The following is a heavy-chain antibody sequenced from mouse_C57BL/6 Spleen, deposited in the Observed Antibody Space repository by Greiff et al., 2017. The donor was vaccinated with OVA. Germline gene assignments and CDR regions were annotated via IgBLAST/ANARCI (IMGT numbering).Heavy chain of an antibody. V-gene: IGHV5-4*01. D-gene: IGHD3-1*01. CDR1: GFTFSSYA. Sequence: EVQLQESGGGLVKPGGSLKLSCAASGFTFSSYAMSWVRQTPEKRLEWVATISDGGSYTYYPDNVKGRFTISRDNAKNNLYLQMSHLKSEDTAMYYCARDSFFMDYWGQGTSVTVSS. CDR2: ISDGGSYT. CDR3: ARDSFFMDY. J-gene: IGHJ4*01.